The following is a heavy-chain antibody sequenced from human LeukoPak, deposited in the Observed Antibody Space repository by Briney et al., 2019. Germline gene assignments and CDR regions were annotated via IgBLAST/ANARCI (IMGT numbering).Heavy chain of an antibody. CDR1: GFTFSSYS. CDR2: ISSSSSYI. CDR3: ARDYGYGYCSGGSCHPDY. J-gene: IGHJ4*02. V-gene: IGHV3-21*01. D-gene: IGHD2-15*01. Sequence: GGSLRLSCAASGFTFSSYSMNWARQAPGKGLEWVSSISSSSSYIYYADSVKGRFTISRDNAKNSLYLQMNSLRAEDTAVYYCARDYGYGYCSGGSCHPDYWGQGTLVTVSS.